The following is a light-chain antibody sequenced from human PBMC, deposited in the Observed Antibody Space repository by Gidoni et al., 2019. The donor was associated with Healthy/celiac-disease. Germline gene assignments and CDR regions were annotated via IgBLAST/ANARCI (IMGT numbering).Light chain of an antibody. J-gene: IGKJ2*01. CDR2: AAS. CDR3: QQSYSTPPYT. V-gene: IGKV1-39*01. CDR1: QSISSY. Sequence: DIQMTQSPSSLSASVGYTVTITCRASQSISSYLNWYQQKPGKAPKLLIYAASSLQSEVPSRFSGSGSGTDFTLTISSLQPEDFATYYCQQSYSTPPYTFGQGTKLEIK.